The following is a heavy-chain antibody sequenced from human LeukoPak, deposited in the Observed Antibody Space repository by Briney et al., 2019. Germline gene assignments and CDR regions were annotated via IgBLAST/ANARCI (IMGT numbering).Heavy chain of an antibody. CDR1: GGSITSSY. D-gene: IGHD6-19*01. CDR3: ASDQWQTGSPGSWSDP. V-gene: IGHV4-59*01. Sequence: PSETLSLTCSVSGGSITSSYWSWVRQPPGKGLEWIGYIHYSGITNYNPSLKSRVTISVDTSKNQVSLKLSSVTAADTAIYYCASDQWQTGSPGSWSDPWGQGTLVTVSS. J-gene: IGHJ5*02. CDR2: IHYSGIT.